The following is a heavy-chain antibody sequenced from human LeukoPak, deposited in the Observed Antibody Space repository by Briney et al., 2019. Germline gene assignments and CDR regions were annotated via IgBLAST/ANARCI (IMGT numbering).Heavy chain of an antibody. D-gene: IGHD2-2*02. V-gene: IGHV1-8*01. CDR1: VYTFTSYD. Sequence: ASVNVSCKASVYTFTSYDINWVRQAPGQGLEWMGWMNPNSGNTGYAQKFQGRVTMTRNTSISTAYMELSSLRSEDTAVYYCARGPHVVVPAAIARGGDYWGQGTLVTVSS. CDR3: ARGPHVVVPAAIARGGDY. CDR2: MNPNSGNT. J-gene: IGHJ4*02.